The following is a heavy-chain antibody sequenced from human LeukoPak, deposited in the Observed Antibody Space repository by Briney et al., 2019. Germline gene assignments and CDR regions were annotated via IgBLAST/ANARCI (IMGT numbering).Heavy chain of an antibody. J-gene: IGHJ4*02. CDR1: GINLSNYG. D-gene: IGHD3-22*01. Sequence: GGSLRLSCAVSGINLSNYGMSWVRQAPGKGLKWVAGISDSGGRTNYADSVKGRFTISRDNPKNTLYLQMNSLRAEDTAVYFCAKRGVVIRVILVGFHKEAYYFDSWGQGALVTVSS. V-gene: IGHV3-23*01. CDR2: ISDSGGRT. CDR3: AKRGVVIRVILVGFHKEAYYFDS.